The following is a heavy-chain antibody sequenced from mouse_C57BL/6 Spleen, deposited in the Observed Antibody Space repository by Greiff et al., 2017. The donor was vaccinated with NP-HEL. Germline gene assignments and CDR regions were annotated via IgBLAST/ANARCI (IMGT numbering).Heavy chain of an antibody. CDR1: GFSLTSYA. V-gene: IGHV2-9-1*01. Sequence: VQGVESGPGLVAPSQSLSITCTVSGFSLTSYAISWVRQPPGKGLEWLGVIWTGGGTNYNSALKSRLSISKDNSKSQVFLKMNSLQTDDTARYYCATSYGNYDWYCDVWGTGTTVTVSS. CDR3: ATSYGNYDWYCDV. J-gene: IGHJ1*03. CDR2: IWTGGGT. D-gene: IGHD2-10*01.